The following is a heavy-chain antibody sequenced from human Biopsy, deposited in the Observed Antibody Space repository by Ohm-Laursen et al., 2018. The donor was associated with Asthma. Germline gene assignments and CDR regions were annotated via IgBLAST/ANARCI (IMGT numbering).Heavy chain of an antibody. J-gene: IGHJ6*02. CDR2: INHSGST. D-gene: IGHD6-13*01. CDR1: GGSFSGYY. V-gene: IGHV4-34*01. Sequence: SETLSLTCAVYGGSFSGYYWSWIRQPPGKGLEWIGEINHSGSTNYNPSLKSRVTISVDTSKNQFSLKLSSVTVADTAVYYCARITNDRIAAAGRYYYYGMDVWGQGTTVTVSS. CDR3: ARITNDRIAAAGRYYYYGMDV.